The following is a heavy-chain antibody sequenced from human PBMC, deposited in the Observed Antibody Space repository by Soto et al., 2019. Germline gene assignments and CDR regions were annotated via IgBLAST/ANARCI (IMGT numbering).Heavy chain of an antibody. CDR3: AKGGVGYYDSTGYYLYYYYGMDV. CDR2: ISGSGGTT. V-gene: IGHV3-23*01. D-gene: IGHD3-22*01. J-gene: IGHJ6*02. CDR1: GFTFSSYS. Sequence: EVQLLESGGGLVQPGGSLRLSCAASGFTFSSYSMTWVRQAPGKGLEWVSAISGSGGTTYYADSVKGRFTISRDNSKNTLYLQMNSLRAEGTAVYYCAKGGVGYYDSTGYYLYYYYGMDVWGQGTTVTVSS.